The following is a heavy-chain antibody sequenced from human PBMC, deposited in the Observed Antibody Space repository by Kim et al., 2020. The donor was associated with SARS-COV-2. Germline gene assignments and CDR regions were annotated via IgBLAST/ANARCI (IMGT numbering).Heavy chain of an antibody. CDR1: TGSFSGHY. CDR2: IHQSGIT. V-gene: IGHV4-34*01. CDR3: ARGRAGVVPSPTLGLGPLDDYFIRDV. J-gene: IGHJ6*02. D-gene: IGHD3-10*01. Sequence: SETLSLTCAVYTGSFSGHYWSWIRQPPGKGLEWIGEIHQSGITNYNPSPKSGVTISRDTSKNQSSLKLSAGTAADTAFYYCARGRAGVVPSPTLGLGPLDDYFIRDVWGHGTTVTVSS.